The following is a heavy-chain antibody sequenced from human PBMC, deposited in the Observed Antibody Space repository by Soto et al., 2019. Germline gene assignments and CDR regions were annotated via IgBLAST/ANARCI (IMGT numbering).Heavy chain of an antibody. CDR2: IYYSGST. Sequence: QLQLQESGPGLVKPSETLSLTCTVSGGSISSSSYYWGWIRQPPGKGLEWIGSIYYSGSTYYNPSLKSRVTISVDTSKNQFSLKLSSVTAADTAVYYCASPRGEDGSGFDYWGQGTLVTVSS. CDR1: GGSISSSSYY. J-gene: IGHJ4*02. CDR3: ASPRGEDGSGFDY. V-gene: IGHV4-39*01. D-gene: IGHD3-10*01.